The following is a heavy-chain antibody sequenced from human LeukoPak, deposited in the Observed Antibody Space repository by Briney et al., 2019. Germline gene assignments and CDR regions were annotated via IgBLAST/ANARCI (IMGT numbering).Heavy chain of an antibody. CDR1: GFTFTNYA. J-gene: IGHJ6*02. CDR3: ARSPGRYYYGMDV. Sequence: GGSLRLSCAASGFTFTNYAMTWVRQAPGKGLEWVASMKQDGSEKYYVDSVKGRFTISGDNAKNSLYLQMNSLRAEDTAVYYCARSPGRYYYGMDVWGQGTTVTVSS. V-gene: IGHV3-7*01. CDR2: MKQDGSEK. D-gene: IGHD1-26*01.